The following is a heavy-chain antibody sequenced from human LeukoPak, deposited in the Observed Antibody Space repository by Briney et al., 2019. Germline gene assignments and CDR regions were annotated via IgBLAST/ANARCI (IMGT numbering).Heavy chain of an antibody. J-gene: IGHJ5*02. CDR1: GSTFSSYA. V-gene: IGHV3-23*01. Sequence: PGGSLRLSCAASGSTFSSYAMSWVRQAPGKGLEWVSAISGSGGSTYYADSVKGRFTISRDNSKNTLYLQMNSLRAEDTAVYYCAKDRYLYYYGSGTAADWFDPWGQGTLVTVSS. D-gene: IGHD3-10*01. CDR2: ISGSGGST. CDR3: AKDRYLYYYGSGTAADWFDP.